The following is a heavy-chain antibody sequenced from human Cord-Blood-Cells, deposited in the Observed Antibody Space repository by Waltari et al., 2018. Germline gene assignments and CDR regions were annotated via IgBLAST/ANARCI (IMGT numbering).Heavy chain of an antibody. J-gene: IGHJ4*02. Sequence: QVQLQQWGAGLLKPSETLSLTCAVYGGSFSGYYWSWTRQPPGKGLEWIGEINHSGSTNYNPSLKSRVTISVDTSKNQFSLKLSSVTAADTAVYYCARVRGVGIAIDYWGQGTLVTVSS. CDR2: INHSGST. D-gene: IGHD2-21*01. V-gene: IGHV4-34*01. CDR1: GGSFSGYY. CDR3: ARVRGVGIAIDY.